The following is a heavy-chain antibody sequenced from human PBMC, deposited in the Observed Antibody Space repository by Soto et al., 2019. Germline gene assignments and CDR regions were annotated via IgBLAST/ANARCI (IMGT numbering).Heavy chain of an antibody. V-gene: IGHV3-53*01. CDR2: IYSGGST. D-gene: IGHD3-22*01. CDR1: GFTFSSYA. CDR3: ARGLGRAYYDSSSYFHLDY. J-gene: IGHJ4*02. Sequence: PGGSLRLSCAASGFTFSSYAMSWVRQGPGKGLECVSVIYSGGSTYFADSVKGRFTISRDNSKNTLYLQMNSLRAEDTAVYYCARGLGRAYYDSSSYFHLDYWGQGTLVTVSS.